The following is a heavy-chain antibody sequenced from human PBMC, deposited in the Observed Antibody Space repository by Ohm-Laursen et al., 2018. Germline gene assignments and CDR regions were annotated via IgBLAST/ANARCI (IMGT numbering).Heavy chain of an antibody. CDR3: ASYYGVYDP. V-gene: IGHV3-53*01. CDR1: GFSVSTNY. CDR2: IDRGGNG. D-gene: IGHD1-26*01. J-gene: IGHJ5*02. Sequence: SLRLSCSASGFSVSTNYMNWARQAPGKGLEWVSEIDRGGNGYYAESVKGRFTISRDNSKNTLYLQMNNLRAEDSAVYYCASYYGVYDPWGQGTLVTVSS.